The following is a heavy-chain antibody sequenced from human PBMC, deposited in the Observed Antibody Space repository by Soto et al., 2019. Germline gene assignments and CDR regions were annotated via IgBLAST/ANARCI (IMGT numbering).Heavy chain of an antibody. D-gene: IGHD6-13*01. Sequence: SETLSLTCTVSGGSISSSSYYWGWIRQPPGKGLEWIGSIYYSGSTYYNPSLKSRVTISVDTSRNQFSLKLSSVTAADTAVYYCARAGGGSSSWYNVSWFDPWGQGTLVTVSS. CDR1: GGSISSSSYY. CDR2: IYYSGST. CDR3: ARAGGGSSSWYNVSWFDP. J-gene: IGHJ5*02. V-gene: IGHV4-39*01.